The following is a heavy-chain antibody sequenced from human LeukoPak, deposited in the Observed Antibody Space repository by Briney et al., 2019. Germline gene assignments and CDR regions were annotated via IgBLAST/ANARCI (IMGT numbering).Heavy chain of an antibody. CDR1: GGSFSGYY. CDR3: ARQGVYCSSTSCYTPDNWFDP. CDR2: INHSGST. J-gene: IGHJ5*02. V-gene: IGHV4-34*01. D-gene: IGHD2-2*02. Sequence: SETLSLTCAVYGGSFSGYYWSWIRQPPGKGLEWIGEINHSGSTNYNPSLKSRVTISVDTSKNQFSLKLSSVTAADTAVYYCARQGVYCSSTSCYTPDNWFDPWGQGTLVTVSS.